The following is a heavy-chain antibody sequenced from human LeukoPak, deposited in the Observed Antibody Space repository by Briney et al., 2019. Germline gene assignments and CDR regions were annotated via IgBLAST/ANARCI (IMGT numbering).Heavy chain of an antibody. CDR2: INPNSGGT. CDR3: ARDIKTAAVDY. V-gene: IGHV1-2*02. Sequence: GASVKVSCKASGYTFTSYGISWVRQAPGQGLEWMGWINPNSGGTNYAQKFQGRVTMTRDTSISTAYMELSRLRSDDTAVYYCARDIKTAAVDYWGQGTLVTVSS. J-gene: IGHJ4*02. CDR1: GYTFTSYG. D-gene: IGHD6-25*01.